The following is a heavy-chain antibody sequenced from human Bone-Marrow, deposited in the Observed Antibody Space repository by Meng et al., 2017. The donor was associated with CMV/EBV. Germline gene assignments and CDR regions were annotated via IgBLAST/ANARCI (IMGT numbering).Heavy chain of an antibody. CDR2: IWYDGSNK. V-gene: IGHV3-33*06. Sequence: FTFRSYGMHWVRQAPGKGLGWVAVIWYDGSNKYYADSVKGRFTISRDNSKNTLYLQMNSLRAEDTAVYYCAKDLVVVPAAIEFGIDYWGQGTLVTVSS. CDR3: AKDLVVVPAAIEFGIDY. CDR1: FTFRSYG. D-gene: IGHD2-2*01. J-gene: IGHJ4*02.